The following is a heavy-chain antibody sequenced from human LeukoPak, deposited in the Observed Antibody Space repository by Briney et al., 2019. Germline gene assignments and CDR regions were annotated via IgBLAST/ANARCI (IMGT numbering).Heavy chain of an antibody. D-gene: IGHD6-13*01. CDR1: GGSISSYY. Sequence: PSETLSLTCTVSGGSISSYYWSWIRQPPGKGLEWIGYIYYSGSTNYNPSLKSRVTISVDTSKNQFSLKPSSVTAADTAVYYCARLNMRASSCFDYWGQGTLVTVSS. CDR2: IYYSGST. V-gene: IGHV4-59*08. J-gene: IGHJ4*02. CDR3: ARLNMRASSCFDY.